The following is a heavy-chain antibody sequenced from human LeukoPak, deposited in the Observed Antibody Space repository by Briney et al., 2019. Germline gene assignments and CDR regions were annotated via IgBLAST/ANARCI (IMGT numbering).Heavy chain of an antibody. D-gene: IGHD2-15*01. Sequence: GGSLRLSCAASGFNFSSHSMNWVRQAPGKGLEWVSSIISSGSYIYYADSVKGRFTISRDNAKNSLFLQMNSLRAEDTAVYYCTRDFGGYCSGGSCYSSWSNYWGQGTLVTVSS. CDR3: TRDFGGYCSGGSCYSSWSNY. CDR2: IISSGSYI. V-gene: IGHV3-21*01. J-gene: IGHJ4*02. CDR1: GFNFSSHS.